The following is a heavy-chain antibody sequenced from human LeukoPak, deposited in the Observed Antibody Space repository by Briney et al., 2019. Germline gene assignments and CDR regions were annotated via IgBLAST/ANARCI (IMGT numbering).Heavy chain of an antibody. Sequence: ASVKVSCKTSGYTFTGYYMHWVRQAPGQGLEWMGWINPKSGGAEYAQKFQGRVTMTRDTSISTAYMELSRLRSDDTAVYYCARDSELYNWFDPWGRGTLVTVSS. CDR3: ARDSELYNWFDP. CDR2: INPKSGGA. D-gene: IGHD1-14*01. CDR1: GYTFTGYY. V-gene: IGHV1-2*02. J-gene: IGHJ5*02.